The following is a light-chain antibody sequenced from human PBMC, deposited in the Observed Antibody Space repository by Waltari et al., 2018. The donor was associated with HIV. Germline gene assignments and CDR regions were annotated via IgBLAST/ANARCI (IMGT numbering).Light chain of an antibody. CDR3: ATWDDSLGTYV. Sequence: QSVLTQPPSASGTPGQRVTISCSGGNSNTGSNTVNWYRQPPGTAPKLLIYSDNQRPSGVPDRISGSKSGTSASLAISGLQSEDEADYYCATWDDSLGTYVFGTATKVTVL. J-gene: IGLJ1*01. CDR1: NSNTGSNT. CDR2: SDN. V-gene: IGLV1-44*01.